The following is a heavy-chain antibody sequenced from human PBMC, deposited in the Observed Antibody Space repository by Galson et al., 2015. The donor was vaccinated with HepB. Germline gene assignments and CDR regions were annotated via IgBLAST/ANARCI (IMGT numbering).Heavy chain of an antibody. V-gene: IGHV3-48*03. CDR1: GFTFSSYE. Sequence: SLRLSCAASGFTFSSYEMNWVRQAPGKGLEWVSYISSSGSSTYYADSVKGRFTISRDNAKNSLYLQMNSLRAEDTALYYCARAGNTIFGVAPYFDYWGQGTLATVSS. D-gene: IGHD3-3*01. CDR3: ARAGNTIFGVAPYFDY. CDR2: ISSSGSST. J-gene: IGHJ4*02.